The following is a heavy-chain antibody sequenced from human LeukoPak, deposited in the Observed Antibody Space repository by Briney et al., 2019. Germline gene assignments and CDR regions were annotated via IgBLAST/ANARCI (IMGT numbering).Heavy chain of an antibody. CDR1: GFSFTNAW. CDR2: IKSKTDGGTI. J-gene: IGHJ4*02. Sequence: GGSLRLSCAASGFSFTNAWMGWVRQAPGKGLEWVGRIKSKTDGGTIDYAAPVKGRFTISRDDSKNTLFLQMNSLKIEDTAVYYCTTVTLRPVGLWGEGTLVTVSS. CDR3: TTVTLRPVGL. D-gene: IGHD3-10*01. V-gene: IGHV3-15*05.